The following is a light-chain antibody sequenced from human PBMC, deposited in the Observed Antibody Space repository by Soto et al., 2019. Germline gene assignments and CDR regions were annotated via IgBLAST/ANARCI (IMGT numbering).Light chain of an antibody. J-gene: IGKJ1*01. Sequence: EIVMTQSPATLSVSPGERVTLSCRASQSVSTNLAWYQQKPGQAPRLLIYDASTRAAGIPARFIGSGSGTEFTLSISSLEPEDFAVYYCQQRSNWPRTFGPGTKVDIK. CDR2: DAS. CDR1: QSVSTN. V-gene: IGKV3-15*01. CDR3: QQRSNWPRT.